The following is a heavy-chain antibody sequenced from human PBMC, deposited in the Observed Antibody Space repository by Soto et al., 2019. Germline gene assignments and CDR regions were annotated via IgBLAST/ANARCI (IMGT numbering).Heavy chain of an antibody. J-gene: IGHJ4*02. CDR2: IDWDDDK. Sequence: SGRTLVNPTQTLTLTCTFSGFSLSTSGMCVSWIRQPPGKALEWLALIDWDDDKYYSTSLKTRLTISKDTSKNQVVLTMTNMDPVDTATYYCARMLTQPQGYYFDYWGQGTLVTVSS. V-gene: IGHV2-70*01. CDR3: ARMLTQPQGYYFDY. CDR1: GFSLSTSGMC. D-gene: IGHD2-15*01.